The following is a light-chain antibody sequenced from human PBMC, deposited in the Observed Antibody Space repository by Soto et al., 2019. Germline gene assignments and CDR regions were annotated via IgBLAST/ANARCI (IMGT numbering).Light chain of an antibody. Sequence: DIQMTQSPSTLSASVGDRVTSTGRARQFVSSFLGWYQQKPRKAPNLLTYDASTSESGVPSRFSGSGSGTEFTLTTSSLQPEDFATYYCQQFHSFSRTFGQGTKVDI. CDR2: DAS. CDR3: QQFHSFSRT. CDR1: QFVSSF. V-gene: IGKV1-5*01. J-gene: IGKJ1*01.